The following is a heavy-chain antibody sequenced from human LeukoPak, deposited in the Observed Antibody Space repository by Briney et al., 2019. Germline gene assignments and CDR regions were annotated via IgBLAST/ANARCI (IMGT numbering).Heavy chain of an antibody. CDR1: GFAFSSYA. CDR2: VSASGDST. V-gene: IGHV3-23*01. Sequence: GGSLRLSCAASGFAFSSYAMSWVRQAPGKGLAWISTVSASGDSTSYADSVKGRFTISRDNSKNALYLQVNSLRADDAALYYCAKSHYYGSGSIDYWGQGTLVTVSS. CDR3: AKSHYYGSGSIDY. J-gene: IGHJ4*02. D-gene: IGHD3-10*01.